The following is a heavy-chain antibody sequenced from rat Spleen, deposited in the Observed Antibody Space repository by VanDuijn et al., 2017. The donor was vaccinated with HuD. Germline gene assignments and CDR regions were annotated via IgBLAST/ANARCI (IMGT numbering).Heavy chain of an antibody. Sequence: EVQLVESGGGLVQPGRSLKLSCVASGFTFHNYWMTWIRQAPGKGLEWISSITTTGGSTYYSGSVKGRFTISRDNAKSTLYLQMNSLRSEDTATYYCTRLDYWGQGVMVTVSS. CDR2: ITTTGGST. CDR1: GFTFHNYW. CDR3: TRLDY. V-gene: IGHV5-31*01. J-gene: IGHJ2*01.